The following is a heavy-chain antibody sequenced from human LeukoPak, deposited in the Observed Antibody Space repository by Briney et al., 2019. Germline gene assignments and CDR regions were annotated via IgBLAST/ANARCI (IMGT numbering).Heavy chain of an antibody. Sequence: GGFLRLSCAASGFSFSRYPMGWVRQAPGKGLEWVSGISAGGDGTYHADPVKGRFTISRDNSKNTLYLQMNSLRAEDTAEYYCAKSLLTTATGTGRAFDIWGQGTMVTVSS. CDR3: AKSLLTTATGTGRAFDI. V-gene: IGHV3-23*01. CDR2: ISAGGDGT. J-gene: IGHJ3*02. D-gene: IGHD1-1*01. CDR1: GFSFSRYP.